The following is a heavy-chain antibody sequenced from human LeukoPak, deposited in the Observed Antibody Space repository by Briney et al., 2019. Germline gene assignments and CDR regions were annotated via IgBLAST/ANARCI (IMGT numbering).Heavy chain of an antibody. CDR3: ATWCCSGGNCWHDY. V-gene: IGHV3-64*01. J-gene: IGHJ4*02. CDR2: ISSNGGSI. CDR1: GFIFISFA. D-gene: IGHD2-15*01. Sequence: GGSLRLSCAASGFIFISFAMHWVRQAPGEGLEYFSAISSNGGSIYYANSVKGRFTISRDNSKNTLYRQLGSLRAEDMAVYFCATWCCSGGNCWHDYWGQGTLVTVSS.